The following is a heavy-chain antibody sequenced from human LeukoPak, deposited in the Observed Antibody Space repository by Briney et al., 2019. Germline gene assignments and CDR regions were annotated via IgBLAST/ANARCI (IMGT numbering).Heavy chain of an antibody. CDR3: ASSESQTKFDY. D-gene: IGHD1/OR15-1a*01. Sequence: PGESLKISCKGSGYSFTTHWIGWVRQMPGQGLEWMGIIFPGDSDTAYSPSFQGHVTISADKSISTAFLQWSSLKASDSATYYCASSESQTKFDYWGQGTLVTVSS. J-gene: IGHJ4*02. V-gene: IGHV5-51*01. CDR2: IFPGDSDT. CDR1: GYSFTTHW.